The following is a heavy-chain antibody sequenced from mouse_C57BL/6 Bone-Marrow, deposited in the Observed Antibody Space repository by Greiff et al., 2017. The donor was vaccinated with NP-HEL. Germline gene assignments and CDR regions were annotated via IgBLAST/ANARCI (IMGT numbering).Heavy chain of an antibody. V-gene: IGHV6-3*01. CDR2: IRLKSDNYAT. CDR1: GFTFSNYW. J-gene: IGHJ1*03. D-gene: IGHD2-4*01. CDR3: TRYDYGDWYFDV. Sequence: EVKLMESGGGLVQPGGSMKLSCVASGFTFSNYWMNWVRQSPEKGLEWVAQIRLKSDNYATHYAESVKGRFTISRDDSKSSVYLQMNNLRAEDTGIYYCTRYDYGDWYFDVWGTGTTVTVSS.